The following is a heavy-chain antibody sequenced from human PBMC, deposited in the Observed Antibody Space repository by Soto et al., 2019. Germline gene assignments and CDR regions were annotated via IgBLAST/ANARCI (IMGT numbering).Heavy chain of an antibody. CDR1: GGSLGGYS. V-gene: IGHV4-34*01. Sequence: QMQLHQCGAGLLKASETLSLTCCVSGGSLGGYSWSWLRQSPGKGLECLGDVSQRGGAIYNPSLTSRLSMSVDTSKNQFYLTLTSVTAADTAVYYCARRRHVIVATFYVKGAFEMWGQGPIVTASS. D-gene: IGHD3-16*01. CDR2: VSQRGGA. J-gene: IGHJ3*02. CDR3: ARRRHVIVATFYVKGAFEM.